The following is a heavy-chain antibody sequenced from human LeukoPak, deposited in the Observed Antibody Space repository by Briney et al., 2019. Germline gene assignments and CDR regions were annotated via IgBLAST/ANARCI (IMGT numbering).Heavy chain of an antibody. CDR1: GYTVTNYY. CDR3: ASVYNYGMDV. CDR2: LNPSGGST. V-gene: IGHV1-46*01. J-gene: IGHJ6*02. Sequence: GASVKVSCKASGYTVTNYYLHWARQAPGQGLEWMGILNPSGGSTSYSQKFQGRATLTRATSTSTVYMELSSLRSEDTAVYYCASVYNYGMDVWGQGTTVIVSS.